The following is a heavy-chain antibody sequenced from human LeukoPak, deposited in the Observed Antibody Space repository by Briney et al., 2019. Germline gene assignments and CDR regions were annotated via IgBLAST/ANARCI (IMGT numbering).Heavy chain of an antibody. V-gene: IGHV4-59*01. CDR2: ISYSGST. D-gene: IGHD3-22*01. CDR3: AREPGFDSSGYLNWFDP. CDR1: GGSISSYY. Sequence: SETLSLTCTVSGGSISSYYWSWIRQPPGKGLEWTACISYSGSTKYNPSLKSRVTVSVDTSKNQLSLKLSSVTAADTAVYYCAREPGFDSSGYLNWFDPWGLGTLVTVSS. J-gene: IGHJ5*02.